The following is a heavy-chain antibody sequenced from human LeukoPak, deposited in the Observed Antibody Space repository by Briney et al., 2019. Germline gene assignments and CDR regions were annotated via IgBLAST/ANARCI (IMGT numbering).Heavy chain of an antibody. J-gene: IGHJ4*02. V-gene: IGHV3-30*18. CDR2: ISYDGSNK. CDR1: GFTFSSYG. CDR3: TKGDIAVAADY. D-gene: IGHD6-19*01. Sequence: PGGSLRLSCAASGFTFSSYGMHWVRQAPGKGLEWVAVISYDGSNKYYADSVKGRFTISRDNSKNTLYLQMNSLRAEDTAVYYCTKGDIAVAADYWGQGTLVTVSS.